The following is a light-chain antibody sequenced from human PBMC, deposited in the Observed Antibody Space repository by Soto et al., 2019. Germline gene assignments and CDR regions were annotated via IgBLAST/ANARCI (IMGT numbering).Light chain of an antibody. Sequence: QSALTQPPSASGSPGQSVTISCTGTSSNIGSNTVNWYQQLPGTAPKLLIYSNNQRPSGVPDRFSGSKSGTSASLAISGLQSEDEADYYCAAWDDSLNGDVVFGGGTKLTVL. V-gene: IGLV1-44*01. CDR2: SNN. CDR3: AAWDDSLNGDVV. J-gene: IGLJ2*01. CDR1: SSNIGSNT.